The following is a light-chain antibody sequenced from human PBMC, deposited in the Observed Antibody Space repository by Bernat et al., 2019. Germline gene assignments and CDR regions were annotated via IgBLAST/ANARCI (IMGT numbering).Light chain of an antibody. V-gene: IGKV3-20*01. CDR1: QSVSSSY. CDR2: GAS. CDR3: QQYGSSPFT. Sequence: EIVLTQSPGTLSLSPGERATLSCRASQSVSSSYLAWYQQKLGQAPRLLIYGASSRATGIPDRFSGRGSGTDFTLTISRLEPEDFAVYYCQQYGSSPFTFGPGTKVDIK. J-gene: IGKJ3*01.